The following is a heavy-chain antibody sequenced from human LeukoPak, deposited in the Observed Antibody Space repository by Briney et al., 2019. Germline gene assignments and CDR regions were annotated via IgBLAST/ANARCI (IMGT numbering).Heavy chain of an antibody. J-gene: IGHJ5*02. CDR3: ARGRQYAAAGTGWFDP. D-gene: IGHD6-13*01. CDR2: IIPIFGTA. CDR1: GGTFSSYA. Sequence: AASVTVSCKASGGTFSSYAISWARQAPGQGLEWMGGIIPIFGTANYAQKFQGRVTITADESTSTAYMELSSLRSEDTAVYYCARGRQYAAAGTGWFDPWGQGTLVTVSS. V-gene: IGHV1-69*13.